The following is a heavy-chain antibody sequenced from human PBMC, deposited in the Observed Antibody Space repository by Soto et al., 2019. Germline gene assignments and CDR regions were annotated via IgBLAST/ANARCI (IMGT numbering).Heavy chain of an antibody. CDR3: AREANTIYAPHGLDV. J-gene: IGHJ6*02. CDR2: LSSGSFYI. D-gene: IGHD3-3*01. CDR1: GFPFDSYS. V-gene: IGHV3-21*01. Sequence: GGSLRLSCAVSGFPFDSYSMSWVRQAPGQGLEWLASLSSGSFYIFHADSIRGRFTISRDDAKNLLFLQMNSLTIEDTATYYCAREANTIYAPHGLDVWGQGXAVPVSS.